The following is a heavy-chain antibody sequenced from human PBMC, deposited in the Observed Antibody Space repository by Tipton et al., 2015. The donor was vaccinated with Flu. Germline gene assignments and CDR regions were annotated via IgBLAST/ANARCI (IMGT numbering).Heavy chain of an antibody. CDR1: GGSISNYY. V-gene: IGHV3-33*08. D-gene: IGHD6-19*01. CDR3: ARDDVAGVNNWLDP. CDR2: IWYDGSNK. J-gene: IGHJ5*02. Sequence: LTCTVSGGSISNYYWSWIRQPPGKGLEWVAIIWYDGSNKYYADSVKGRFTISRDNSKNTLYLQMYSLRADDTAVYYCARDDVAGVNNWLDPWGQGTLVTVSS.